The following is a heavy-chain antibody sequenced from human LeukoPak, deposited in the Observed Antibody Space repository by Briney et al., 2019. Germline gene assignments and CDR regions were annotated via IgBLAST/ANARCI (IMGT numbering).Heavy chain of an antibody. CDR3: ARGFPGGSYSY. J-gene: IGHJ4*02. CDR2: IYYSGST. CDR1: GGSISSSSYY. D-gene: IGHD1-26*01. V-gene: IGHV4-39*07. Sequence: SETLSLTCIVSGGSISSSSYYWGWIRQPPGKGLEWIGSIYYSGSTYYNPSLKSRVTISVDTSKNQFSLRLSSVTVADTAVYYCARGFPGGSYSYWGQGTLVPVSS.